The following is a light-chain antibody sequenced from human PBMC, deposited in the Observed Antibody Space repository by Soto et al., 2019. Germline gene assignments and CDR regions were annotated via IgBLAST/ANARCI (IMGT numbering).Light chain of an antibody. J-gene: IGKJ1*01. Sequence: EIVLTQSPATLSLSPGESATLSCRASQSVSSYLAWYQQRPGQAPRLLIYDISKRATGIPARFSGSGSGTDFTLTISSLEPEDFAVYYCQQYGSSPWTSGQGTKVDIK. CDR2: DIS. CDR3: QQYGSSPWT. CDR1: QSVSSY. V-gene: IGKV3-11*01.